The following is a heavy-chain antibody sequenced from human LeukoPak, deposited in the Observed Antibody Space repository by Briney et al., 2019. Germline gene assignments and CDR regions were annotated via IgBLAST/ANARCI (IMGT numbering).Heavy chain of an antibody. Sequence: ASVKVSCKASGYTFTGYYMHWVRRAPGQGLAWMGRINPNSGGTNKAQKFQGRVTMTRDTSISTAYMELSRLRSDDTAVYYCARVAEDDSLDYWGQGTLVTVSS. V-gene: IGHV1-2*06. CDR1: GYTFTGYY. D-gene: IGHD3-22*01. CDR3: ARVAEDDSLDY. J-gene: IGHJ4*02. CDR2: INPNSGGT.